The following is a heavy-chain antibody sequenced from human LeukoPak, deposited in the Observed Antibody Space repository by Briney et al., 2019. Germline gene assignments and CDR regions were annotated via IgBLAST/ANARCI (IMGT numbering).Heavy chain of an antibody. J-gene: IGHJ4*02. V-gene: IGHV1-18*01. CDR1: GYTFTSYG. CDR2: ISAYNGNT. Sequence: ASVKVSCKATGYTFTSYGISWVRQAPGQGLEWMGWISAYNGNTNYAQKLQGRVTMTTDTSTSTAYMELSSLRSEDTAVYYCAREAGTSSSGGGFDYWGQGTPVTVSS. D-gene: IGHD6-13*01. CDR3: AREAGTSSSGGGFDY.